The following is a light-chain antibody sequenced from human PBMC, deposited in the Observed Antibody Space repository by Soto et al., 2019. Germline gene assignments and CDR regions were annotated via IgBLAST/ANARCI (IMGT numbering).Light chain of an antibody. Sequence: EIVLKQSPATLSVSPGERVTLSCRARQSVGSYLAWYPQTPGQDPRVVIYDASTKATVIPDRFSGSRSRRDFTLTIIRLEPEEFAVYYCQQYKNSPPLTFGGGTKVDI. CDR2: DAS. CDR3: QQYKNSPPLT. CDR1: QSVGSY. J-gene: IGKJ4*01. V-gene: IGKV3D-15*02.